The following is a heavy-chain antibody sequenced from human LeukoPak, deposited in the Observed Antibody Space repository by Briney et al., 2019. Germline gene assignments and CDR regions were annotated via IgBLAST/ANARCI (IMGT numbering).Heavy chain of an antibody. CDR1: GYTFSSYA. J-gene: IGHJ4*02. V-gene: IGHV3-23*01. CDR2: ISGSGGGT. D-gene: IGHD3-3*01. Sequence: GGSLRLTCAASGYTFSSYAMSWVRQAPGQGLEWVSAISGSGGGTYYADSVKGRVTISRDNSKNTLYLQMNSLRAEDTAVYYCAKGDQGPVAYYDFWSGYSTGGIDYWGQGTLVTVSS. CDR3: AKGDQGPVAYYDFWSGYSTGGIDY.